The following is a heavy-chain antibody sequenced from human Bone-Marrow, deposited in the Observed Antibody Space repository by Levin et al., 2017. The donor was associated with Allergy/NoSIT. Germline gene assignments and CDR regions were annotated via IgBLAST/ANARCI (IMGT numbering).Heavy chain of an antibody. D-gene: IGHD3-10*01. J-gene: IGHJ5*02. Sequence: SETLSLTCTVSRGSISSRGSYWSWVRHHPGRGLEWIGYISYNGSTYYNPSLRSRLTISVDTSKNQFSLNLSSVTVADTAVYYCARDCLRFGSGTWGEGFDPWGQGTLVTVSS. CDR2: ISYNGST. CDR1: RGSISSRGSY. V-gene: IGHV4-31*03. CDR3: ARDCLRFGSGTWGEGFDP.